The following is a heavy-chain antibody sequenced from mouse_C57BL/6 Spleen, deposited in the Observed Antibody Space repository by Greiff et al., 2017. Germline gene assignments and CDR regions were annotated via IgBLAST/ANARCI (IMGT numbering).Heavy chain of an antibody. J-gene: IGHJ3*01. CDR1: GFSLTSYG. CDR3: AKRELRGLAD. Sequence: VQLKESGPGLVAPSQRLSITCTVSGFSLTSYGVDWVRQPPGKGLEWLGVIWGGGSTNYNSALMSRRSISKDNSKSQIFLKMNSLRTEDTAMYYCAKRELRGLADWGQGTLVTGSA. V-gene: IGHV2-9*01. CDR2: IWGGGST. D-gene: IGHD1-1*01.